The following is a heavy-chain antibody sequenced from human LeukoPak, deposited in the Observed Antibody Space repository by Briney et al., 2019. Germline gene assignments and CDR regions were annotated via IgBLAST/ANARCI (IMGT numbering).Heavy chain of an antibody. D-gene: IGHD1-26*01. CDR1: GGSISSGGYY. Sequence: PSQTLSLTCTVSGGSISSGGYYWSWLRQHPGKGLEWIGYIYYSGSTYYNPSLKSRVTISVDTSKNQFSLKLSSVTAADTAVYYCARVQVGATRGFDYWGQGTLVTVSS. V-gene: IGHV4-31*03. CDR3: ARVQVGATRGFDY. J-gene: IGHJ4*02. CDR2: IYYSGST.